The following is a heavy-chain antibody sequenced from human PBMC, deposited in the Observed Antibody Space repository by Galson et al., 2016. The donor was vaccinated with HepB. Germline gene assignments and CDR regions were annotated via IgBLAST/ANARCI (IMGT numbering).Heavy chain of an antibody. J-gene: IGHJ4*02. D-gene: IGHD1-1*01. V-gene: IGHV3-11*01. CDR1: GFSFNDFY. CDR3: ARDVNNWTGDRRLFDL. Sequence: SLRLSCAASGFSFNDFYMSWIRQPPGKALEWISYISHSGNTREYADSVKGRFTVSRDNNKNSVYLQLNSLRAEDTALYYCARDVNNWTGDRRLFDLWCQGTLVAVSS. CDR2: ISHSGNTR.